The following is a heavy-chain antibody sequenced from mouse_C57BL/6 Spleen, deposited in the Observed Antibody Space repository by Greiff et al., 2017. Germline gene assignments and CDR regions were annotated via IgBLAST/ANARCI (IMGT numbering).Heavy chain of an antibody. CDR3: ARWTTVVPRYFDV. D-gene: IGHD1-1*01. CDR2: INPSSGYT. V-gene: IGHV1-7*01. Sequence: QVQLQQSGAELAKPGASVKLSCKASGYTFTSYWMHWVKQRPGQGLEWIGYINPSSGYTEYNQKFKDKATLTADKSSSTAYMQLSSLTYEDSAVYYCARWTTVVPRYFDVWGTGTTVTVSS. CDR1: GYTFTSYW. J-gene: IGHJ1*03.